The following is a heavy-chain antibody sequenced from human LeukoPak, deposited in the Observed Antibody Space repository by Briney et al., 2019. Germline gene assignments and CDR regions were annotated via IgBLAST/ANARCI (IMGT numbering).Heavy chain of an antibody. D-gene: IGHD3-22*01. CDR2: IKQDGSEK. CDR1: GFTLSSYW. V-gene: IGHV3-7*01. Sequence: WGSLRLSCAASGFTLSSYWISWGRPAPGKGGEWGGHIKQDGSEKYYVDSVKGRFTISRDNAKNLLYLQMNSLRAEDTAVYYCARDRGPWYYDSSGYYGYWGQGTLVTVSS. J-gene: IGHJ4*02. CDR3: ARDRGPWYYDSSGYYGY.